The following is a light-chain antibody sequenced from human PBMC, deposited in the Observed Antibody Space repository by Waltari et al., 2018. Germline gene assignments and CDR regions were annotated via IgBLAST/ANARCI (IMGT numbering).Light chain of an antibody. Sequence: QSALTQPPSVSGSPGQSVTISCTGTSSDVGTYNRVQWYQQSPGTAPKLIIYEVTNRPSGVPDRFSGSKSGNTASLTISGLQAGDEADYYCCSFTTNTTYLFGTGTRVTVL. J-gene: IGLJ1*01. V-gene: IGLV2-18*02. CDR2: EVT. CDR1: SSDVGTYNR. CDR3: CSFTTNTTYL.